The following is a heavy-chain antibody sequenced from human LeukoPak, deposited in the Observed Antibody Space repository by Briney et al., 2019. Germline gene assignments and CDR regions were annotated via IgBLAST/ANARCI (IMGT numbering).Heavy chain of an antibody. CDR2: LNPNSGAT. CDR1: GYTFTGYY. V-gene: IGHV1-2*02. CDR3: ARDWGGDSGWFTFDY. J-gene: IGHJ4*02. Sequence: ASVKVSCKASGYTFTGYYIHWVRQAPGQGLEWMGWLNPNSGATNYAQKFQGRVTMTRDTSITTAYMELSRLRSDDTAAYYCARDWGGDSGWFTFDYWGQGALVTVSS. D-gene: IGHD6-19*01.